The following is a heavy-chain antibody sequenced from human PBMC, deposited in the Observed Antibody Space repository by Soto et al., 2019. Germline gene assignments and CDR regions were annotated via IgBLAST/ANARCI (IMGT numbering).Heavy chain of an antibody. CDR1: GLTFSSYW. D-gene: IGHD1-26*01. J-gene: IGHJ4*02. Sequence: EVQLVESGGGLVQPGGSLRLSCAAYGLTFSSYWMHWVRQAPGKGLVWVSRINTDGSSTTYADSVKGRFTISRDNTKNTLYLQMNSLRVEDTAVYYCARASGSNIHFDYWGQGTLATVSS. V-gene: IGHV3-74*01. CDR3: ARASGSNIHFDY. CDR2: INTDGSST.